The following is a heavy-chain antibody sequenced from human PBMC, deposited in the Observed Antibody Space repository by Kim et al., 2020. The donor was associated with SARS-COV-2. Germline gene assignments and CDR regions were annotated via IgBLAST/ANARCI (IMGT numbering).Heavy chain of an antibody. D-gene: IGHD3-22*01. J-gene: IGHJ6*02. V-gene: IGHV5-51*01. CDR3: ARLPPYYYDSSGFHYYYYGMDV. CDR2: IYPGDSDT. CDR1: GYSFTSYW. Sequence: GESLKISCKGSGYSFTSYWIGWVRQMPGKGLEWMGIIYPGDSDTRYSPSFQGQVTISADKSISTAYLQWSSLKASDTAMYYCARLPPYYYDSSGFHYYYYGMDVWGQGTTVTVSS.